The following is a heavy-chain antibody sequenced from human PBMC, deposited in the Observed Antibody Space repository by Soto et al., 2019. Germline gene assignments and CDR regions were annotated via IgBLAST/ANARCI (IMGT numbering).Heavy chain of an antibody. V-gene: IGHV3-33*01. CDR3: ARDPGIAAAGTSTAPPFDY. CDR1: GFTFSSYG. Sequence: GGSLRLSCAASGFTFSSYGMHWVRQAPGKGLEWVAVIWYDGSNKYYADSVKGRFTISRDNSKNTLYLQMNSLRAEDTAVYYCARDPGIAAAGTSTAPPFDYWGQGTLVTVSS. J-gene: IGHJ4*02. D-gene: IGHD6-13*01. CDR2: IWYDGSNK.